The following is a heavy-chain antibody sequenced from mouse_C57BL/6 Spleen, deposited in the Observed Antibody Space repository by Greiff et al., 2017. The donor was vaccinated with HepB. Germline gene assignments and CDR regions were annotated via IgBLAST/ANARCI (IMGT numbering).Heavy chain of an antibody. V-gene: IGHV1-53*01. CDR2: INPSNGGT. J-gene: IGHJ2*01. CDR1: GYTFTSYW. D-gene: IGHD1-1*01. Sequence: QVQLKQPGTELVKPGASVKLSCKASGYTFTSYWMHWVKQRPGPGLEWIGNINPSNGGTNYNEKFKSKATLTVDKSSSTAYMQLSSLTSEDSALYYCARWILRWYFDYWGQGTTLTVSS. CDR3: ARWILRWYFDY.